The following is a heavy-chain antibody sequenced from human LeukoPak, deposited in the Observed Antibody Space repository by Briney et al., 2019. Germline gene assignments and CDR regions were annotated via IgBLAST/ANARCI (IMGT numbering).Heavy chain of an antibody. Sequence: PSETLSLTCAVSGYSISSGYYWGWIRQPPGKGLEWIGSIYHSGSTYYNPSLKSRVTISVDTSKNQFSLKLKSVTAADTAVYYCARIPGDRPDDWGQGTLVTVS. CDR3: ARIPGDRPDD. J-gene: IGHJ4*02. D-gene: IGHD7-27*01. CDR2: IYHSGST. CDR1: GYSISSGYY. V-gene: IGHV4-38-2*01.